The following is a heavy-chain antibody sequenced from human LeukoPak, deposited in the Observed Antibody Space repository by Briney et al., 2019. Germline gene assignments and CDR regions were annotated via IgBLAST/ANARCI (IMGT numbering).Heavy chain of an antibody. CDR1: GFTFSTYS. D-gene: IGHD1-14*01. CDR2: ISGSGGTT. Sequence: QSGGSLRLSCAASGFTFSTYSMHWVRQAQGKGLEWVSVISGSGGTTYYADSVKGRFTISRDSSKNTLYLQMNSLRAEDTAVYYCAKVSGGGLYYDGMDVWGQGTTVTVSS. CDR3: AKVSGGGLYYDGMDV. V-gene: IGHV3-23*01. J-gene: IGHJ6*02.